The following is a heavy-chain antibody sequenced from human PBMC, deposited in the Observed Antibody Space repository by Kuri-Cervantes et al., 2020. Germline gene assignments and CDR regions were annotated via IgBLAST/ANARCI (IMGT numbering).Heavy chain of an antibody. V-gene: IGHV3-66*03. CDR2: IYSCGST. J-gene: IGHJ3*02. Sequence: GGSLRLSCAASGFTVSSNYMSWVRQAPGKGLEWVSVIYSCGSTYYADSVKGRFTISRDNSKNTLYLQMGSLRAEDMAVYYCARSLVGVKDAFVIWGQGTMVTVSS. D-gene: IGHD3-10*01. CDR3: ARSLVGVKDAFVI. CDR1: GFTVSSNY.